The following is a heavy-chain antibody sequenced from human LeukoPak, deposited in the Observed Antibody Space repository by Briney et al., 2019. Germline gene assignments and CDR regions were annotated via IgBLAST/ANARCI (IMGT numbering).Heavy chain of an antibody. V-gene: IGHV1-69*13. D-gene: IGHD6-19*01. CDR2: IIPIFGTA. Sequence: SVKVSCKASGYTFTSYYMHWVRQAPGQGLEWMGGIIPIFGTANYAQKFQGRVTITADESTSTAYMELSSLRSEDTAVYYCARGIAVAGHYYYYGMDVWGQGTTVTVSS. CDR1: GYTFTSYY. CDR3: ARGIAVAGHYYYYGMDV. J-gene: IGHJ6*02.